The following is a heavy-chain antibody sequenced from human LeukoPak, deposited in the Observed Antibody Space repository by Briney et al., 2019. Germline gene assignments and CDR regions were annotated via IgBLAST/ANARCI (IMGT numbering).Heavy chain of an antibody. CDR3: ARDVGIYCSGGSCATFTFDY. D-gene: IGHD2-15*01. V-gene: IGHV3-21*01. Sequence: PGGSLRLSCAASGFTFSSYSMNWVRQAPGKGLEWVSSISSSSSYIYYADSVKGRFTISRDNAKNSLYLQMNSLRAEDTAVYYCARDVGIYCSGGSCATFTFDYWGQGTLVTVSS. J-gene: IGHJ4*02. CDR2: ISSSSSYI. CDR1: GFTFSSYS.